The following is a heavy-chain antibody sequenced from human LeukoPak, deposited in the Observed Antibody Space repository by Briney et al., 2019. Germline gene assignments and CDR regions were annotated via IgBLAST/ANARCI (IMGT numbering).Heavy chain of an antibody. J-gene: IGHJ4*02. CDR2: SYYSGST. Sequence: SETLSLTCIVSGGSISSSSYYWGWIRQPPGKGLEWIGSSYYSGSTYHNPSLKSRVTISVDTSKNHFSLKLSSVTAADTAVYYCGRQSPLSGSYHFDYWGQGTLVTVSS. V-gene: IGHV4-39*01. D-gene: IGHD1-26*01. CDR3: GRQSPLSGSYHFDY. CDR1: GGSISSSSYY.